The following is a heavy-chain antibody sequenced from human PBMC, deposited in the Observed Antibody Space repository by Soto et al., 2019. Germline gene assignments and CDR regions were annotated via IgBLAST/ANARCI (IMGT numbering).Heavy chain of an antibody. Sequence: EVQLVESGGGLVQPGGSLRLSCAASGFTFSSYSMNWVRQAPGKGLEWVSYISSSSSTIYYADSVKGRFTISRDNAKNSVYLQMNSLRAEDTAVYYCAREALLNWFDPWGQGTLVTVSS. J-gene: IGHJ5*02. CDR1: GFTFSSYS. D-gene: IGHD2-15*01. CDR3: AREALLNWFDP. V-gene: IGHV3-48*01. CDR2: ISSSSSTI.